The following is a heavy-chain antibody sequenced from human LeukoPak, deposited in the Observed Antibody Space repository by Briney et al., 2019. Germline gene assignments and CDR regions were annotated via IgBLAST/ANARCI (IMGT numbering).Heavy chain of an antibody. Sequence: PSETLSLTCTVSGGSIGSYYWSWFRLPPGKGLEWIGRISYSGITKYNPALKSRVTISVDTSKNQISVNLSSVTAADTAFYYCARHRAIAGPFDHWGQGTLVTVSS. CDR2: ISYSGIT. CDR1: GGSIGSYY. CDR3: ARHRAIAGPFDH. D-gene: IGHD6-19*01. V-gene: IGHV4-59*08. J-gene: IGHJ4*02.